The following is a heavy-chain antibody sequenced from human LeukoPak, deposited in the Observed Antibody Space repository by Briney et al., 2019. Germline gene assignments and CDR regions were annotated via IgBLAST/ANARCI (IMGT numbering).Heavy chain of an antibody. CDR2: IYYSGST. Sequence: KSSETLSLTCTVSGGSISSYYWSWIRQPPGKGLEWIGYIYYSGSTNYNPSLKSRVTISVDTSKNQFSLKLSSVTAADTAVYYCARDRRIYSSSWKYYYYYYGMDVWGQGTTVTVS. V-gene: IGHV4-59*01. J-gene: IGHJ6*02. CDR3: ARDRRIYSSSWKYYYYYYGMDV. CDR1: GGSISSYY. D-gene: IGHD6-13*01.